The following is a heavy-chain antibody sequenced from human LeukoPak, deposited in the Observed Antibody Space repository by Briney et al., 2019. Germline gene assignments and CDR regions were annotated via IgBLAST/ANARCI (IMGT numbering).Heavy chain of an antibody. CDR1: GGTFSSYA. CDR2: IIPIFGTA. V-gene: IGHV1-69*13. J-gene: IGHJ6*04. D-gene: IGHD3-10*01. Sequence: SVKVSCKASGGTFSSYAISWVRQAPGQGLEWMGGIIPIFGTANYAQKFQGRVTITADESTRTAYMELSSLRSEDTAVYYCARDFEYYYGSGSLYYYYGMDVWGKGTTVSVSS. CDR3: ARDFEYYYGSGSLYYYYGMDV.